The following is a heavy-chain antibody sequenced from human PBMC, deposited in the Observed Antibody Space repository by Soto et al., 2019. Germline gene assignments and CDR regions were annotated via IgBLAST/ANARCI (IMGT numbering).Heavy chain of an antibody. J-gene: IGHJ5*02. Sequence: ASVKVSCKASGYTFIGYEMHWVRQAPGQGLEWMGLMNPNSGATRIAQKFQGRVTMTRDTSISTAYMELSRLRSDDTAVYYCARGYSSSGFWFDPWGQGTLVTVS. V-gene: IGHV1-2*02. D-gene: IGHD6-6*01. CDR1: GYTFIGYE. CDR3: ARGYSSSGFWFDP. CDR2: MNPNSGAT.